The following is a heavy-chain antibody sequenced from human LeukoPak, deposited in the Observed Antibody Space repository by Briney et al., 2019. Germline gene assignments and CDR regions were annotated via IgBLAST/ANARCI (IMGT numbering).Heavy chain of an antibody. D-gene: IGHD6-13*01. V-gene: IGHV1-24*01. J-gene: IGHJ6*02. CDR1: GYTLTELS. Sequence: ASVKVSCKVSGYTLTELSMHWVRQAPGKGLVWMGGFDPEDGETIYAQKFQGRVTMTEDTSTDTAYMELSSLRSEDTAVYYCATERDSRDGMDVWGQGTTVTVSS. CDR3: ATERDSRDGMDV. CDR2: FDPEDGET.